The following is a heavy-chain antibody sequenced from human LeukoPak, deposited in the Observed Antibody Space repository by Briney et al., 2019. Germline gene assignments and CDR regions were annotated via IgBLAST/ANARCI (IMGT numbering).Heavy chain of an antibody. V-gene: IGHV3-7*01. Sequence: GGSLRLSCAASGFTFSNYWMSWVRQAPGKGLEWVATITQVGSEEVYVDSSKGRFTISRDNAKNSLFLQMNTLRAEDTAVYYCARDPYSSTWAYGMDVWGQGTTVTVSS. CDR2: ITQVGSEE. CDR1: GFTFSNYW. CDR3: ARDPYSSTWAYGMDV. D-gene: IGHD6-6*01. J-gene: IGHJ6*02.